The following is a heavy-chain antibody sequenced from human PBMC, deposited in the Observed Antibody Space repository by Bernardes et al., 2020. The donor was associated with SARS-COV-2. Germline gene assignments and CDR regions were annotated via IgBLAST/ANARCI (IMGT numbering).Heavy chain of an antibody. CDR2: INGVGGT. V-gene: IGHV3-23*01. D-gene: IGHD3-16*01. J-gene: IGHJ4*02. Sequence: LSCAASGFTLTSYAMSWVRQAPGKGLEWVSGINGVGGTYYADSVRGRFTISRDISKKMLFLQMNSLRAEDTAIYYCVKDYMEGGATQLFDYWGQGTLVNVSS. CDR3: VKDYMEGGATQLFDY. CDR1: GFTLTSYA.